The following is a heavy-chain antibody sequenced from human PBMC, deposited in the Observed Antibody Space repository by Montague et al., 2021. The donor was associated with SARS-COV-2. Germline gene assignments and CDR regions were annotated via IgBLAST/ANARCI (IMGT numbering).Heavy chain of an antibody. CDR2: IYSGDST. J-gene: IGHJ4*02. CDR1: GFTVRSNY. CDR3: AKSLDTSGYSFERGADY. Sequence: SLRLSCAASGFTVRSNYMSWVRQAPGKGLEWVSVIYSGDSTYYADSVKGRFTVSRDNSKNTLFLQMNSLRAEDTALYYCAKSLDTSGYSFERGADYWGQGTLVTVSS. D-gene: IGHD5-12*01. V-gene: IGHV3-66*01.